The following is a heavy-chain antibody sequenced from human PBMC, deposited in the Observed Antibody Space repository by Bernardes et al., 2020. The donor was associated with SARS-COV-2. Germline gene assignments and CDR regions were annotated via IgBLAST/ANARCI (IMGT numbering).Heavy chain of an antibody. J-gene: IGHJ4*02. D-gene: IGHD3-3*01. CDR3: ARQTRFLEWLSSDY. CDR1: GYTFTGYY. V-gene: IGHV1-2*02. Sequence: ASVKVSCKASGYTFTGYYMHWVRQAPGQGLEWMGWITPNSGGTNYAQKFQGRVTMTRDTSISTAYMELSRLRSDDTAVYYCARQTRFLEWLSSDYWGQGTLVTGSS. CDR2: ITPNSGGT.